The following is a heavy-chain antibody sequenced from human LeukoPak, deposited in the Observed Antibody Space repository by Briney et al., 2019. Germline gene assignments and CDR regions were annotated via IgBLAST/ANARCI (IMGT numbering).Heavy chain of an antibody. Sequence: PSETLSLTCAVYGGSFSGYYWSWIRQPPWKELEWIGEINHSGSTNYNPSLKSRVTISVDTSKIQFSLKLSSVTAADTAVYYCARLGYCSSTSCYDYWGQGTLVTVSS. CDR3: ARLGYCSSTSCYDY. D-gene: IGHD2-2*01. CDR1: GGSFSGYY. CDR2: INHSGST. V-gene: IGHV4-34*01. J-gene: IGHJ4*02.